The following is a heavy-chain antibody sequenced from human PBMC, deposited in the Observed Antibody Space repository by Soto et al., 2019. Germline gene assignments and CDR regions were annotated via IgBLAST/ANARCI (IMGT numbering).Heavy chain of an antibody. V-gene: IGHV4-39*01. CDR2: IYYSGST. CDR3: ASPSYLRSSWPADV. CDR1: GGSISSSSYY. Sequence: QLQLQESGPGLVKPSETLSLTCTVSGGSISSSSYYWGWIRQPPGKGLEWIGSIYYSGSTYYNPSLKSRVTISVDTSKNQFSLKLSSVTAADTAVYYCASPSYLRSSWPADVWGKGTTVTVSS. D-gene: IGHD6-13*01. J-gene: IGHJ6*04.